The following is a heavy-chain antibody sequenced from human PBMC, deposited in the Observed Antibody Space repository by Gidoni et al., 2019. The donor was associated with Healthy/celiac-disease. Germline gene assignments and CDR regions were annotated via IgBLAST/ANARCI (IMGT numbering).Heavy chain of an antibody. CDR1: GGSISSSSYY. CDR2: IYYSGST. CDR3: ARDERFGVLY. V-gene: IGHV4-39*07. J-gene: IGHJ4*02. D-gene: IGHD3-10*01. Sequence: QLQLQESGPGLVKPSETLSLTCTVSGGSISSSSYYGGWIRQPPGKGLEWIGSIYYSGSTYYNPSLKSRVTISVDTSKNQFSLKLSSVTAADTAVYYCARDERFGVLYWGQGTLVTVSS.